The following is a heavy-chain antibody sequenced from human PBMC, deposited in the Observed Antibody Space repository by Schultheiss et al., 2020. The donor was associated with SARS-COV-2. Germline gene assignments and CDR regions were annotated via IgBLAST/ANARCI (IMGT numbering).Heavy chain of an antibody. Sequence: ASVKVSCKASGYTFTSYAMHWVRQAPGQRLEWMGWISAYNGNTNYAQKLQGRVTMTRDTSISTAYMELSRLRSDDTAVYYCARGPTVGTVADIVVVVADKEDYGMDVWGQGTTVTVSS. D-gene: IGHD2-15*01. CDR2: ISAYNGNT. CDR1: GYTFTSYA. J-gene: IGHJ6*02. CDR3: ARGPTVGTVADIVVVVADKEDYGMDV. V-gene: IGHV1-3*01.